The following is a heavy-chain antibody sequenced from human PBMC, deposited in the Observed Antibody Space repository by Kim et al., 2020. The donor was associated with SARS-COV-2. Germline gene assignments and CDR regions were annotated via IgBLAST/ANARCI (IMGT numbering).Heavy chain of an antibody. V-gene: IGHV3-30-3*01. CDR3: YSDLAQWLASRHFYGMD. J-gene: IGHJ6*01. CDR2: ISYDGTNK. Sequence: GGSLRLSCAASGFTFRNYALHWVRQAPGKGPEWVSVISYDGTNKYYADSVRGRFTISSDNYKDTLYLHMHSLSIDNKGPSYCYSDLAQWLASRHFYGMD. CDR1: GFTFRNYA. D-gene: IGHD6-19*01.